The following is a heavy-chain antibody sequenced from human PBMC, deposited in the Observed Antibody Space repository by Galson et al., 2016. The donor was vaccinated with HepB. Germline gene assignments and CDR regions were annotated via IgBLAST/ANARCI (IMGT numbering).Heavy chain of an antibody. J-gene: IGHJ2*01. CDR2: MSHDGSHI. D-gene: IGHD1-7*01. CDR1: GFTFSNYG. Sequence: SLRLSCAASGFTFSNYGMHWIRQAPGKGLEWVAVMSHDGSHIFYVDSVKGRFSISRDNSKNTLYLQMNSLRDEDTAVYYCAEEATATTGAKTKRVWYFDLWGRGTLVTVSS. CDR3: AEEATATTGAKTKRVWYFDL. V-gene: IGHV3-30*18.